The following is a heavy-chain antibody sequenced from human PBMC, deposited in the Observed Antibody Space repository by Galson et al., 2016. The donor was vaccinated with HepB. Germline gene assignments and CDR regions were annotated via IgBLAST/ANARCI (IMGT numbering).Heavy chain of an antibody. D-gene: IGHD5-18*01. Sequence: LRLSCAASGFTFSSHGIHWIRQAPGKGLEGVAVISPDGSQQYYTDSVKGRFTISRDNSKNTLNLQMNSLGAEDTAVYYCVQDPAARLGSYWADNWFDTWGLGTLVTVSS. CDR3: VQDPAARLGSYWADNWFDT. J-gene: IGHJ5*02. CDR2: ISPDGSQQ. CDR1: GFTFSSHG. V-gene: IGHV3-30*18.